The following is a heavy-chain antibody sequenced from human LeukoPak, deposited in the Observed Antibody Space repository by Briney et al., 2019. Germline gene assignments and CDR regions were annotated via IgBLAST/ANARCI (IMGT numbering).Heavy chain of an antibody. Sequence: GGSLRLSCTASGFTFGDHAMSWFRQAPGKGLEWVGFIRRKVYDETTEYAASVKGKFTISRDDSKSIAYLQMNSLKTDDTAVYYCTRGPNWYFDLWGRGTLVTVSS. J-gene: IGHJ2*01. CDR2: IRRKVYDETT. CDR3: TRGPNWYFDL. V-gene: IGHV3-49*03. CDR1: GFTFGDHA.